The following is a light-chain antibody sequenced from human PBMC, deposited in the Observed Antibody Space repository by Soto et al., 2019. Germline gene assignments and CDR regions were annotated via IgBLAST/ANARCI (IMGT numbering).Light chain of an antibody. CDR3: QQSYSTSRDT. V-gene: IGKV1-39*01. Sequence: DIQMTQSPSSLSASVGDRVTITCRASQSISSYLNWYQQKPGKAPKLLIYAASSSQSGVPSRFSGSGSGTDFTLTISSLQPEDFATYYCQQSYSTSRDTFGQGTKLEIK. J-gene: IGKJ2*01. CDR2: AAS. CDR1: QSISSY.